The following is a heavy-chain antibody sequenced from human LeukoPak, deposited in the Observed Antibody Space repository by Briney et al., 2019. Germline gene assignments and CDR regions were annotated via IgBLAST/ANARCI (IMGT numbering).Heavy chain of an antibody. Sequence: PGGSLRLSCAASGFTFSSYSMNWVRQAPGKGLEWVSSISSSSSYIYYADSVKGRFTISRDNAKNSLYLQMNSLRAEDTAVYYCARLVVAVAGTVSGAFDVWGQGTMVTVSS. V-gene: IGHV3-21*01. CDR2: ISSSSSYI. D-gene: IGHD6-19*01. CDR3: ARLVVAVAGTVSGAFDV. J-gene: IGHJ3*01. CDR1: GFTFSSYS.